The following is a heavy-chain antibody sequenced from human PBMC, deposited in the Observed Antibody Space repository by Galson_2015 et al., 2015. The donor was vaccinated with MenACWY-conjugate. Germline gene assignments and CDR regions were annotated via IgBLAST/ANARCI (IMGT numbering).Heavy chain of an antibody. Sequence: WVAVIWYDGSNKYYADSVKGRFTISRDNSKNTLYLQMNSLRAEDTAVYYCARDGLDYYDSSGPGGYWGQGTLVTVSS. V-gene: IGHV3-33*01. J-gene: IGHJ4*02. CDR2: IWYDGSNK. D-gene: IGHD3-22*01. CDR3: ARDGLDYYDSSGPGGY.